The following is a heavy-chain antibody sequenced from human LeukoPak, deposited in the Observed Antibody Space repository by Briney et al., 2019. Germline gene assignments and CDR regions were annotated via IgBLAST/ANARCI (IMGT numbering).Heavy chain of an antibody. CDR1: GFTFGSYA. CDR2: INIRGDSI. V-gene: IGHV3-64D*09. CDR3: VKTSGSPKGYFDY. Sequence: GGSLRLSCSASGFTFGSYAMYWVRQAPGKGLEYVSGINIRGDSIFYADSVKGRFTISRDNSKNTLYLQMSSLRAEDTALYYCVKTSGSPKGYFDYWGQGTLVTVST. J-gene: IGHJ4*02. D-gene: IGHD1-26*01.